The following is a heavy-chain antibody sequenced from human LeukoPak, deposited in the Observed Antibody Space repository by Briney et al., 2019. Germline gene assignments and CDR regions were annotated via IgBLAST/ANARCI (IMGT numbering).Heavy chain of an antibody. V-gene: IGHV3-23*01. J-gene: IGHJ4*02. CDR3: ARDPYNYDRSGYKLDSYFDY. Sequence: PGGSLRLSCAASEFTFNNYAMSWVRQAPGKGLEWVSTISGSGVSTYYADSVKGRFTISRDNSKNTPYLQMNSLRAEDTAVYYCARDPYNYDRSGYKLDSYFDYWGQGTLVTVSS. CDR1: EFTFNNYA. D-gene: IGHD3-22*01. CDR2: ISGSGVST.